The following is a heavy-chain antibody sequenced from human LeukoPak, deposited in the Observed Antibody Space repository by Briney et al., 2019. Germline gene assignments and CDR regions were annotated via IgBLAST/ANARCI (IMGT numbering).Heavy chain of an antibody. J-gene: IGHJ3*02. CDR2: ISAYNGNT. CDR1: GYTFTSYG. Sequence: ASVKVSCKASGYTFTSYGISWVRQAPGQGLEWMGWISAYNGNTNYAQKLQGRVTITADKSTSTAYMELSSLRSEDTAVYYCASLHCSSTSCYRGNDAFDIWGQGTMVTVSS. D-gene: IGHD2-2*01. CDR3: ASLHCSSTSCYRGNDAFDI. V-gene: IGHV1-18*01.